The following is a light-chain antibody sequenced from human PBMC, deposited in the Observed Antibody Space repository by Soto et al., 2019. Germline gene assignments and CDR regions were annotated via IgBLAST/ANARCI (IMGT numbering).Light chain of an antibody. V-gene: IGKV1-33*01. J-gene: IGKJ2*01. CDR1: QDISNY. CDR2: DAS. CDR3: QQYDNLPPYT. Sequence: DIQMTQSPSSLSASVGDRVTITCQASQDISNYLNWYQQKPGKPPKLLIYDASNLEIGVPSRFSGSGSGTDFTFTISSLQPEDIATYYCQQYDNLPPYTFGQGTKLEIK.